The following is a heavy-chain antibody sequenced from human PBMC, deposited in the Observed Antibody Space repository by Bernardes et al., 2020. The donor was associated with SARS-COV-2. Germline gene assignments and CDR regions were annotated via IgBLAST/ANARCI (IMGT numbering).Heavy chain of an antibody. V-gene: IGHV3-74*01. D-gene: IGHD5-12*01. J-gene: IGHJ4*02. CDR2: INSDGRTT. Sequence: GGSLRLSCAASGFTFSSYWMHWVRQAPGKGLVWVSRINSDGRTTSYADSVKGRFTISRDNAKNTLYLQMIALRGDDTAVYYCTRGPSDGYGRFEYWGQGTLVTGSS. CDR1: GFTFSSYW. CDR3: TRGPSDGYGRFEY.